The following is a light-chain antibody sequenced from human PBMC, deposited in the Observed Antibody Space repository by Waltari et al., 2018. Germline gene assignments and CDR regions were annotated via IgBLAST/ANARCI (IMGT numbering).Light chain of an antibody. V-gene: IGKV1-5*03. J-gene: IGKJ1*01. CDR2: KAS. Sequence: DIQMTQSPSTLSASVGDRVTITCRASQSIGNWLAWYQQKPGKAPKLLIYKASILESGFPSRFSGRGSGTEFTLTISSLQPDDFATYYCQQYNSYSIIFGQGTKVEIK. CDR1: QSIGNW. CDR3: QQYNSYSII.